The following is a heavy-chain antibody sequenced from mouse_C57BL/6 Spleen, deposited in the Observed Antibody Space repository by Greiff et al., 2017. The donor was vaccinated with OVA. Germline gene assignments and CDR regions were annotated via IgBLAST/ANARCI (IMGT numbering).Heavy chain of an antibody. CDR1: GFTFSSYA. CDR2: ISDGGSYT. J-gene: IGHJ2*01. Sequence: EVKLMESGGGLVKPGGSLKLSCAASGFTFSSYAMSWVRQTPEKRLEWVATISDGGSYTYYPDNVKGRFTISRDNAKNNLYLQMSHLKSEDTAMYYCARDEEDGNYEYYFDYWGQGTTLTVSS. CDR3: ARDEEDGNYEYYFDY. V-gene: IGHV5-4*01. D-gene: IGHD2-1*01.